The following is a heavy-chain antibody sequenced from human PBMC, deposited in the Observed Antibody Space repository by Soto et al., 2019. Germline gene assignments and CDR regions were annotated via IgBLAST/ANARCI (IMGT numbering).Heavy chain of an antibody. CDR2: IIPMFGRT. D-gene: IGHD6-13*01. Sequence: QVQLVQSGAEVKRPGSSVKVSCNVSGGTLSSYGFNWVRQAPGQGLEWMGGIIPMFGRTNHTQKFQVRITISADASTTTAYMELRSLEVDDTAIYYCASDRVYGLGNWGQGTLLSVSS. CDR3: ASDRVYGLGN. CDR1: GGTLSSYG. V-gene: IGHV1-69*12. J-gene: IGHJ4*02.